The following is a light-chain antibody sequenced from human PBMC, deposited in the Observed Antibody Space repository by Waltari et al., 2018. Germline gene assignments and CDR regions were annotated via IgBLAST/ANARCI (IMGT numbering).Light chain of an antibody. CDR1: SGSIDTNF. CDR3: HSYDTNQLGV. V-gene: IGLV6-57*03. J-gene: IGLJ2*01. CDR2: EDY. Sequence: FMLTQPHSVSESPGKTVTVSCTRSSGSIDTNFVQWYQQRPGSAPTTLIYEDYQRPSVVPDRFSGSIDSTSNPASLTISGLKPEDEAYYYCHSYDTNQLGVFGGGTKLTVL.